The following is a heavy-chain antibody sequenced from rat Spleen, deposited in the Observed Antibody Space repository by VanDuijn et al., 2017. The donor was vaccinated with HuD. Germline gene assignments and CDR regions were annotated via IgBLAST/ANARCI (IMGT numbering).Heavy chain of an antibody. J-gene: IGHJ2*01. CDR2: INTGGGST. D-gene: IGHD2-5*01. Sequence: EVQLVESGGGLVQPGRSLKLSCAASGFTFSNCFMAWVRQAPTKGLEWVAYINTGGGSTYYRDSVKGRFTISRDNAQNNLYLQMDSPRSEDTASYYCTRGGYFRYWGQGVMVTVPS. V-gene: IGHV5-27*01. CDR1: GFTFSNCF. CDR3: TRGGYFRY.